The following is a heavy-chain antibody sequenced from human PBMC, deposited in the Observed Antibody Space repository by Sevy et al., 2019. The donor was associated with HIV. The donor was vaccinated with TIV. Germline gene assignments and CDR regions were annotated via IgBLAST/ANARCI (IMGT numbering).Heavy chain of an antibody. CDR1: GGSISSYY. D-gene: IGHD1-1*01. J-gene: IGHJ6*02. CDR3: ARGGGRTDWGMDV. CDR2: NSYSGST. V-gene: IGHV4-59*01. Sequence: SETLSLTCTVSGGSISSYYWSWIRQPPGKGLEWIGYNSYSGSTNDNPSLTSRVTLSIDTSKNQFSLRLSSVSAADTAVYYCARGGGRTDWGMDVWGPGTTVTVSS.